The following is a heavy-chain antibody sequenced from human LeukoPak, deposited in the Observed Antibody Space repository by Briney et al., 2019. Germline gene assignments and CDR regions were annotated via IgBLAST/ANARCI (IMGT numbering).Heavy chain of an antibody. CDR3: ARGTGIAGRFQH. D-gene: IGHD6-13*01. Sequence: GGSLRLSCVTSGFTFSTSGMHWVRQAPGKGLEWVAVIWYDGSNKYYADSVKGRFTISRDNSKNTLYLQMNSLRAEDTAVYYCARGTGIAGRFQHWGQGTLVTVSS. CDR2: IWYDGSNK. J-gene: IGHJ1*01. CDR1: GFTFSTSG. V-gene: IGHV3-33*01.